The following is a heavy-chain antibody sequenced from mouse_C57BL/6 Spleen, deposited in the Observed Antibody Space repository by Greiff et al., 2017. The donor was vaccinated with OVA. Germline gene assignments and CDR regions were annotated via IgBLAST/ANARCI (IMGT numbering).Heavy chain of an antibody. Sequence: QVQLQQPGAELVMPGASVKLSCKASGYTFTSYWMHWVKQRPGQGLEWIGEIDPSDSYTNYNQKFKGKSTLTVDKSSSTAYMQLSSLTSEDSAVYYCARWGTVVEYYFDYWGQGTTLTVSS. CDR2: IDPSDSYT. D-gene: IGHD1-1*01. CDR3: ARWGTVVEYYFDY. J-gene: IGHJ2*01. CDR1: GYTFTSYW. V-gene: IGHV1-69*01.